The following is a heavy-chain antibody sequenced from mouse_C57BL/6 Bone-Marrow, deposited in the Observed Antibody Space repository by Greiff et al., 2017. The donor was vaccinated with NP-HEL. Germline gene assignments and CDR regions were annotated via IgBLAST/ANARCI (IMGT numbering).Heavy chain of an antibody. CDR2: IDPSDSYT. V-gene: IGHV1-50*01. D-gene: IGHD2-2*01. J-gene: IGHJ2*01. CDR1: GYTFTSYW. CDR3: ARGGGYDDFDD. Sequence: QVQLQQSGAELVKPGASVKLSCKASGYTFTSYWMQWVKQRPGQGLEWIGEIDPSDSYTNYNQKLKGKATLTVDTSSSTAYMQLSSQTSEDSAVYYCARGGGYDDFDDWGQGTTLTVAS.